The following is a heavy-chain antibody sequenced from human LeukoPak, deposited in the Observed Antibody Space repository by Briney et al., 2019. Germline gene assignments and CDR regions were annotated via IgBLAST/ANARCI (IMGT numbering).Heavy chain of an antibody. J-gene: IGHJ4*02. CDR1: GGSISSGSYY. V-gene: IGHV4-61*02. CDR3: AGEGGYSSSWYDY. D-gene: IGHD6-13*01. CDR2: IYTSGST. Sequence: SETLSLTCTVSGGSISSGSYYWSWIRQPAGKGLEWIGRIYTSGSTNYNPSLKSRVTISVDTSKNQFSLKLSSVTAADTAVYYCAGEGGYSSSWYDYWGQGTLVTVSS.